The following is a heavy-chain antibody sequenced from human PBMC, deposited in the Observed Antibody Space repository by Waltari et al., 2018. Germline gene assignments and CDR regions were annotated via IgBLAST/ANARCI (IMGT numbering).Heavy chain of an antibody. CDR1: GGSISSGGYY. D-gene: IGHD3-16*01. Sequence: QVQLQESGPGLVKPSQTLSLTCPFYGGSISSGGYYWSWIRQHPGKGLEWIGYIYYSGSTYYNPSLKSLVTISVDTSKNQFSLKLSSVTAADTAVYYCAREGGGWFDPWGQGTLVTVSS. J-gene: IGHJ5*02. CDR3: AREGGGWFDP. CDR2: IYYSGST. V-gene: IGHV4-31*01.